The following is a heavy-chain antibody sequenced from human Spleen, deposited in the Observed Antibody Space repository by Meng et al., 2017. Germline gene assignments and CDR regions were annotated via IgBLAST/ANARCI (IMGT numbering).Heavy chain of an antibody. CDR3: AKDLTGGYGSGSYYLNYFDY. V-gene: IGHV3-23*01. Sequence: GGSLRLSCAASGFTFSSYAMSWVRQAPGKGLEWVSAISGSGGSTYYADSVKGRFTISRDNSKNTLYLQMNSLRAEDTAVYYCAKDLTGGYGSGSYYLNYFDYWGQRTLVTVSS. D-gene: IGHD3-10*01. CDR1: GFTFSSYA. CDR2: ISGSGGST. J-gene: IGHJ4*02.